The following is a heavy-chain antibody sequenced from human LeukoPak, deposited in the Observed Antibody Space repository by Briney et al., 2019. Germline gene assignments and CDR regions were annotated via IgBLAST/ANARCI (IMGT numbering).Heavy chain of an antibody. CDR2: INPSGGST. V-gene: IGHV1-46*01. CDR1: GYTFTSYY. J-gene: IGHJ5*02. Sequence: ASVKVSCKASGYTFTSYYMHWVRQAPGQGLEWMEIINPSGGSTSYAQKFQGRVTMTRDTSTSTVYMELSSLRSEDTAVYYCARDQLAYCGGDCYSRYNWFDPWGQGTLVTASS. D-gene: IGHD2-21*02. CDR3: ARDQLAYCGGDCYSRYNWFDP.